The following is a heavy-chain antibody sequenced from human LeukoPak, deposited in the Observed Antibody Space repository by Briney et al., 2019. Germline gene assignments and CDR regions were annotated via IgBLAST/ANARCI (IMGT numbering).Heavy chain of an antibody. CDR3: TRVEETATTAAIIRKYSYYYYYMDV. J-gene: IGHJ6*03. D-gene: IGHD4-11*01. CDR2: IKQDGSEK. V-gene: IGHV3-7*01. Sequence: GGSLRLSCAASGFTFSTYRMTWVRQAPGKGLEWVANIKQDGSEKHYVDSVKGRFTISRDNAKNSLYLQMSSLRAEDTAVYYCTRVEETATTAAIIRKYSYYYYYMDVWGKGNTVTVSS. CDR1: GFTFSTYR.